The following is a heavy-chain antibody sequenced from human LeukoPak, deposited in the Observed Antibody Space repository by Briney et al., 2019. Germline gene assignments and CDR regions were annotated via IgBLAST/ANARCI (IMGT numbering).Heavy chain of an antibody. J-gene: IGHJ3*02. CDR3: AKGGRGTYYYDSSGYYYVWSAFDI. D-gene: IGHD3-22*01. CDR1: GFTFSSYA. CDR2: ISGSGGST. V-gene: IGHV3-23*01. Sequence: PGGSLRLSCAASGFTFSSYAMSWVRQAPGKALEWVSAISGSGGSTYYADSVKGRFTISRDNSKNTLYLQMNSLRAEDTAVYYCAKGGRGTYYYDSSGYYYVWSAFDIWGQGTMVTVSS.